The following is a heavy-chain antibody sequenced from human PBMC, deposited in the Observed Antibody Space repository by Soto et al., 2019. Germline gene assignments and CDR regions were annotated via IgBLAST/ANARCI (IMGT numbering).Heavy chain of an antibody. CDR3: ARVRYYDSSGYYYDY. V-gene: IGHV1-46*01. Sequence: QVQLVQSGAEVKKPGASVKVSCKASGYTFTSYYMHWVRQAPGQGLEWMGIINPSGGSTSYAQKFQGKVNMTRDTSTSTVYMELSSLRSEDTAVYYCARVRYYDSSGYYYDYWGQGTLVTVSS. CDR1: GYTFTSYY. J-gene: IGHJ4*02. CDR2: INPSGGST. D-gene: IGHD3-22*01.